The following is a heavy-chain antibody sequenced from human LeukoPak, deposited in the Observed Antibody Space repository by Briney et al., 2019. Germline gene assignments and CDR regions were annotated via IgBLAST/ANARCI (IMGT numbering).Heavy chain of an antibody. CDR2: MFAGGST. CDR1: GASISSSAFF. Sequence: SETLSLTCTVSGASISSSAFFWNWIRQPAGKGLEWIGRMFAGGSTNYNPSLKSRVTISLDTSKNQFSLKLTSVTAADTAVYYCARDYDSSSFRYWGQGTLVTVSS. V-gene: IGHV4-61*02. CDR3: ARDYDSSSFRY. J-gene: IGHJ4*02. D-gene: IGHD3-22*01.